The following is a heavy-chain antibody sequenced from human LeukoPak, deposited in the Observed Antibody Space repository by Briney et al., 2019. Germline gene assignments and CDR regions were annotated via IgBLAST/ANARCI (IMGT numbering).Heavy chain of an antibody. Sequence: GGSLRLSCAASGFIFNSYSMNWVRQAPGEGLEWVSSLSSSSSYKYYADSVKGRFTISRDNAKNSLYLQMNSLRAEDTAVYYCARGRAHELHSGWYLPFDYWGQGTLVTVSS. CDR1: GFIFNSYS. J-gene: IGHJ4*02. CDR3: ARGRAHELHSGWYLPFDY. CDR2: LSSSSSYK. D-gene: IGHD6-19*01. V-gene: IGHV3-21*01.